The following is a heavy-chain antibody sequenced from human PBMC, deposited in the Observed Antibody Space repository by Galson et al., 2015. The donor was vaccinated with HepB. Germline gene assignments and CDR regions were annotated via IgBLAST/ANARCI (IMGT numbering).Heavy chain of an antibody. CDR1: GFTFSRYT. CDR2: ISDSGSTT. D-gene: IGHD2/OR15-2a*01. CDR3: ARDIYNSAWVSDY. V-gene: IGHV3-48*01. Sequence: SLRLSCAASGFTFSRYTMNWVRQAPGKGLEWVSYISDSGSTTHYADSVKGRFTISRDNDKSTLYLQMNNLRAEDTAVYYCARDIYNSAWVSDYWGQGTLVTVSA. J-gene: IGHJ4*02.